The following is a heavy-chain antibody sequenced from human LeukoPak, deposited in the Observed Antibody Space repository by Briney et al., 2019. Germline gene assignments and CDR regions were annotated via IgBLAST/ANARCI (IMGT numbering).Heavy chain of an antibody. D-gene: IGHD1-26*01. V-gene: IGHV3-30-3*01. CDR2: ISYDGSNK. Sequence: GGSLRLSCAASGFTFSSYAMHWVRQAPGKGLEWVAVISYDGSNKYYADSVKGRFTISRDNSKNTLYLQMNSLRAEDTGVYYCARGELFDYWGQGTLVTVSS. J-gene: IGHJ4*02. CDR3: ARGELFDY. CDR1: GFTFSSYA.